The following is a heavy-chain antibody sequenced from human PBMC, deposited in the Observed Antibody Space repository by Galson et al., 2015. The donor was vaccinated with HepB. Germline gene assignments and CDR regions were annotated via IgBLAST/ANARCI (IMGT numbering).Heavy chain of an antibody. V-gene: IGHV3-23*01. D-gene: IGHD6-19*01. CDR3: AKGLGVAGPFDY. CDR1: GFTFSSYA. Sequence: SLRLSCAASGFTFSSYAMSWVRQAPGRGLEWVSAISGSGGSTYYADSVKGRFTISRDNSKNTLYLQMNSLRAEDTAVYYCAKGLGVAGPFDYWGQGTLVTVSS. J-gene: IGHJ4*02. CDR2: ISGSGGST.